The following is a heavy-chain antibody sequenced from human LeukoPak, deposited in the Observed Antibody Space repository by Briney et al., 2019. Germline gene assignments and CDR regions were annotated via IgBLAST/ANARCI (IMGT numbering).Heavy chain of an antibody. CDR2: ISSSSSYI. J-gene: IGHJ4*02. CDR3: ARETGYCSGGSCYSAVGY. D-gene: IGHD2-15*01. CDR1: GFTFSSYS. V-gene: IGHV3-21*01. Sequence: GGSLRLSCAASGFTFSSYSMNWVRQAPGKGLEWVSSISSSSSYIYYADSVKGRFTISRDNAKNSLYLQMNSLRAEDTAVYYCARETGYCSGGSCYSAVGYWGQGTLVTVSS.